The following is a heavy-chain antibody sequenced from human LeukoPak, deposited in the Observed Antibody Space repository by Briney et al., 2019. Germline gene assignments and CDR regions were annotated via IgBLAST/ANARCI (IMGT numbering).Heavy chain of an antibody. J-gene: IGHJ4*02. CDR3: ARDRSYYSDTGTDY. D-gene: IGHD3-22*01. V-gene: IGHV4-59*12. CDR2: IYYSGST. CDR1: GGSISSYY. Sequence: SETLSLTCTVSGGSISSYYWSWIRQPPGKGLEWIGNIYYSGSTNYNPSLKSRVTISVDTSKNQFSLKLSSVTAADTAVYYCARDRSYYSDTGTDYWGQGALVTVSS.